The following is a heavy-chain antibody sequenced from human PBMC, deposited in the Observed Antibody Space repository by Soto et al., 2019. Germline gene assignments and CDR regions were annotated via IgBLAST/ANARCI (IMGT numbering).Heavy chain of an antibody. Sequence: EVQLVVSGGGLVQPGGSLRLSCAASGFTVSSNYMNWVRQAPGKGLEWGSVIYSGGSTYYADSVKGRFTISRDNSKNTLSLQMNSLRAEDTAVYYCARDFVHGDHPEYFQHWGQGTLVTVSS. J-gene: IGHJ1*01. D-gene: IGHD4-17*01. V-gene: IGHV3-66*01. CDR1: GFTVSSNY. CDR2: IYSGGST. CDR3: ARDFVHGDHPEYFQH.